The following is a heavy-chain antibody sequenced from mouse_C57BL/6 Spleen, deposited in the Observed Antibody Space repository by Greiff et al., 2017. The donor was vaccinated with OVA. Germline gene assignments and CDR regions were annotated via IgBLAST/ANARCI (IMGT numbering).Heavy chain of an antibody. CDR2: ISSGGDYI. D-gene: IGHD2-4*01. J-gene: IGHJ4*01. Sequence: EVQLVESGEGLVKPGGSLKLSCAASGFTFSSYAMSWVRQTPETRLEWVAYISSGGDYIYYADTVKGRFTISRDNARNTLYLQMSSLKSEDTAMYYCTRESYDYDGYYAMDYWGQGTSVTVSS. CDR1: GFTFSSYA. CDR3: TRESYDYDGYYAMDY. V-gene: IGHV5-9-1*02.